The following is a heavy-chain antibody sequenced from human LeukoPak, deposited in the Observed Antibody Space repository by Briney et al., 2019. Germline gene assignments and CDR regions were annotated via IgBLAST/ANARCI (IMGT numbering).Heavy chain of an antibody. D-gene: IGHD3-16*01. J-gene: IGHJ4*02. V-gene: IGHV4-39*01. CDR1: SDSISSTYYY. Sequence: SETLSLTCTVSSDSISSTYYYWGWIRQSPDKGLEWIGTFHYSGSNYYNPSLKSRITLSVDTSKNQFSLSLISVTAADTAVYFCARQATFGYAYAYYFDLWGQGTLVTASS. CDR2: FHYSGSN. CDR3: ARQATFGYAYAYYFDL.